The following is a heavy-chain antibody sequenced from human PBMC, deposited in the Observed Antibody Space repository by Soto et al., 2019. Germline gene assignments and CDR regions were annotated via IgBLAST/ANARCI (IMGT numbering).Heavy chain of an antibody. Sequence: QVQLVQSGAEVKKPGSSVKVSCKASGGTFSSYAISWVRQAPGQGLEWMGGIIPISETTNYAQKFQGRVTITAYESKSTAYMELSSLRSEDTAVYYCARSQGSSTSLEIYYYYYYGMDVWGQGTTVTVPS. J-gene: IGHJ6*02. CDR2: IIPISETT. V-gene: IGHV1-69*01. D-gene: IGHD2-2*01. CDR1: GGTFSSYA. CDR3: ARSQGSSTSLEIYYYYYYGMDV.